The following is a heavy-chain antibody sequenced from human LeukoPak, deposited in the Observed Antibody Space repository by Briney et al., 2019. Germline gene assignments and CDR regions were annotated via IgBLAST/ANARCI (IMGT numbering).Heavy chain of an antibody. CDR2: ISSSSSYI. CDR3: ARVNVGRGSGSYRFDI. V-gene: IGHV3-21*01. D-gene: IGHD1-26*01. CDR1: GFTFSSYS. J-gene: IGHJ3*02. Sequence: PGGSLRLSCAASGFTFSSYSMSWVRQAPGKGLEWVSSISSSSSYIYYADSVKGRFTISRDNAKNSLYLQMNSLRAEDTAVYYCARVNVGRGSGSYRFDIWGQGTMVTVSS.